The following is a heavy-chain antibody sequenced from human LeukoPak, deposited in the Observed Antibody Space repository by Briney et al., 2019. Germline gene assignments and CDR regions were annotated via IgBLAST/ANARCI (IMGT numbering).Heavy chain of an antibody. CDR2: MSSDGSPN. CDR3: ARESWYRFEY. D-gene: IGHD6-13*01. CDR1: GFFFSDYY. Sequence: GGSLRVSCAAPGFFFSDYYMSWIRQTPGKGLEWIAYMSSDGSPNKYADSVKGRFTISGDNAQNSVHLQMNNLRVDDTAVYYCARESWYRFEYWGQGTVVTVSS. V-gene: IGHV3-11*04. J-gene: IGHJ4*02.